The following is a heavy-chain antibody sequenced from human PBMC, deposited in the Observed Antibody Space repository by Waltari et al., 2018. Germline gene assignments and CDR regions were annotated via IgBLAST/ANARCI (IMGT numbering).Heavy chain of an antibody. Sequence: QVLLQQWGAGLLKPSETLSLTCAVYGGSFSGYYWSWIRQVPGKGLEWIGEINHSVSTNYNPSLKSRVGISVDRSKNQFSLKLSSVTAADTAVYYCARSPTFRGVRWFDPWGQGTLVTVSS. D-gene: IGHD3-16*01. CDR2: INHSVST. J-gene: IGHJ5*02. CDR3: ARSPTFRGVRWFDP. V-gene: IGHV4-34*01. CDR1: GGSFSGYY.